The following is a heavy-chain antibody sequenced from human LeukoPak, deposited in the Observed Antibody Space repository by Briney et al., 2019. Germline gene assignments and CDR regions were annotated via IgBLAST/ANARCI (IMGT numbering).Heavy chain of an antibody. V-gene: IGHV4-39*07. Sequence: PSETLSLTCTVSGGSISSGGYYWSWIRQHPGKGLEWIGEINHSGSTNYNPSLKSRVTISVDTSKNQFSLKLSSVTAADTAVYYCGRGPWDLSVTDLCYFDYWDQGTLVTVSS. D-gene: IGHD4-17*01. CDR2: INHSGST. CDR3: GRGPWDLSVTDLCYFDY. J-gene: IGHJ4*02. CDR1: GGSISSGGYY.